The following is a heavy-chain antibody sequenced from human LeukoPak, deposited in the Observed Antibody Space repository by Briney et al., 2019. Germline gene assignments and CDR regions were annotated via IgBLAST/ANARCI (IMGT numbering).Heavy chain of an antibody. D-gene: IGHD3-10*01. Sequence: ASVKVSCKASGYTFTSYDINWVRQDTGQGLEWMGWMNPNSGNTGYAQKFQGRVTMTRNTSISTAYMELSSLRSEDTAVYYCAGGTYYYGSGSYYYYYGMDVWGQGTTVTVSS. CDR1: GYTFTSYD. J-gene: IGHJ6*02. CDR3: AGGTYYYGSGSYYYYYGMDV. CDR2: MNPNSGNT. V-gene: IGHV1-8*01.